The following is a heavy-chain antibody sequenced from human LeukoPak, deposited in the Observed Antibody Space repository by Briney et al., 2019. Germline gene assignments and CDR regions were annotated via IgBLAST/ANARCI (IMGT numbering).Heavy chain of an antibody. CDR1: GGSISSYY. Sequence: MSSETLSLTCTVSGGSISSYYWSWIRQPPGKGLEWIGYIYYSGSTNYNPSLKSRVTISVDTSKNQFSLKLSSVTAADTAVYYCAREKGTNFDYWGQGTLVTVSS. J-gene: IGHJ4*02. D-gene: IGHD1-14*01. CDR3: AREKGTNFDY. V-gene: IGHV4-59*01. CDR2: IYYSGST.